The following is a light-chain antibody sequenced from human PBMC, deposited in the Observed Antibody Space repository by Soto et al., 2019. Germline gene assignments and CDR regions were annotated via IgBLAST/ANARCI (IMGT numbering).Light chain of an antibody. CDR1: QSVSSN. CDR3: QPYNNWAA. Sequence: ETEMKHKRAAVSGAGEESTSRCCRASQSVSSNLAWYQQKPGQAPRLLIYGASTRATGIPARFSGSGSRTEFTLSGRGLQSEEFAGSYCQPYNNWAAFGQGTKVDI. V-gene: IGKV3-15*01. CDR2: GAS. J-gene: IGKJ1*01.